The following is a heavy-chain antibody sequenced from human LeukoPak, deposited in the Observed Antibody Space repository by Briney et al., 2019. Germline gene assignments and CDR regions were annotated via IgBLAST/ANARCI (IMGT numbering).Heavy chain of an antibody. V-gene: IGHV3-21*01. D-gene: IGHD3-3*01. CDR2: ISSSSSYI. J-gene: IGHJ6*03. Sequence: GGSLRLSCAASGFTFSSYSMNWVRQAPGKGLEWDSSISSSSSYIYYADSVKGRFTISRDNAKNSLYLQMNSLRAEDTAVYYCARSSILEWLPYYYYYMDVWGKGTTVTVSS. CDR3: ARSSILEWLPYYYYYMDV. CDR1: GFTFSSYS.